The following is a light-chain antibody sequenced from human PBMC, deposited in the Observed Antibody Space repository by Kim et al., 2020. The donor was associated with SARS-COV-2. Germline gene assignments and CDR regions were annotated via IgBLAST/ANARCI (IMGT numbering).Light chain of an antibody. CDR3: QQRSNWST. CDR1: QSVSSY. J-gene: IGKJ2*01. V-gene: IGKV3-11*01. CDR2: DAS. Sequence: LSLSPGERATLSCRASQSVSSYLAWYKQKPGQAPRLLIYDASNRATGIPARFSGSGSGTDFTLTISSLEPEDFAVYYCQQRSNWSTFGQGTKLEI.